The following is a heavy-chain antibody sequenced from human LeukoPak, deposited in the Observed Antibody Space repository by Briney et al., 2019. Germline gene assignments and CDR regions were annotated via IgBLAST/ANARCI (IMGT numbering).Heavy chain of an antibody. CDR1: GFTFSSYW. CDR2: IKQDGSEK. CDR3: ARLGFDWLLVYYYYYYMDV. V-gene: IGHV3-7*01. Sequence: GGSLRLSCAASGFTFSSYWMSWVRQAPGKGLEWVANIKQDGSEKYYVDSVKGRFTISRDNAKNSLYLQMNSLRAEDTAVYYCARLGFDWLLVYYYYYYMDVWGKGTTVTISS. J-gene: IGHJ6*03. D-gene: IGHD3-9*01.